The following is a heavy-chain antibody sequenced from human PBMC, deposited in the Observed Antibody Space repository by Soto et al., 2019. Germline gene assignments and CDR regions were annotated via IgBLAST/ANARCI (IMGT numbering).Heavy chain of an antibody. CDR2: INPSGGTT. J-gene: IGHJ4*02. CDR3: ARDDAGYCSSTSCSHYFDY. CDR1: GYTFTRYY. V-gene: IGHV1-46*01. D-gene: IGHD2-2*01. Sequence: WASVKVSCKASGYTFTRYYIHWVRQAPGQGLEWMGIINPSGGTTSYAQKFQGRVTMTRDTSKNQFSLKLSSVTAADTAVYYCARDDAGYCSSTSCSHYFDYWGQGTLVTVS.